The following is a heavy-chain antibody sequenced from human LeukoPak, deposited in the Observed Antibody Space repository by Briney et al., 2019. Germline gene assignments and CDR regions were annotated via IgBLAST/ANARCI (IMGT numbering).Heavy chain of an antibody. Sequence: GGSLRLSCAASGFTFSSYWMSWVRQAPGKGLVWLSGINHDGTGTYYADSVKGRFTISRDNAKNTVSLGMNSLSAEDTAMYYCAGVFDSWGQGFLVTVSS. J-gene: IGHJ4*02. CDR2: INHDGTGT. CDR1: GFTFSSYW. CDR3: AGVFDS. V-gene: IGHV3-74*01. D-gene: IGHD2-8*01.